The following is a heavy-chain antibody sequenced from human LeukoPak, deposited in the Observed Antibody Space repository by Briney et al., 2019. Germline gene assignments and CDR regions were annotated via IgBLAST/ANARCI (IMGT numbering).Heavy chain of an antibody. D-gene: IGHD1/OR15-1a*01. Sequence: GRSLRLSCAASGFTFSGYPIHWVRQAPGKGLEWVAVISYDGSNKYYADSVKGRFTISRDNSKNTLYLQMNSLRAEDTAVYYCARDDTGTSYTYYGMDVWGQGTTVTVSS. J-gene: IGHJ6*02. CDR1: GFTFSGYP. CDR3: ARDDTGTSYTYYGMDV. V-gene: IGHV3-30-3*01. CDR2: ISYDGSNK.